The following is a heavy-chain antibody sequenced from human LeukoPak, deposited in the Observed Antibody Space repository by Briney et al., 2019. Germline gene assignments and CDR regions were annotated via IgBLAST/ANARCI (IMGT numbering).Heavy chain of an antibody. CDR2: ISSSSSTI. Sequence: PGGSLRLSCAASGFTFSSYSMNWVRQAPGKGLEWVSYISSSSSTIYYADSVKGRFTISRDKAKNSLYLQMKSLRAEDTAVYYCARDPYSVTIFGVVSGWFDPWGQGTLVTVSS. CDR3: ARDPYSVTIFGVVSGWFDP. V-gene: IGHV3-48*01. D-gene: IGHD3-3*01. CDR1: GFTFSSYS. J-gene: IGHJ5*02.